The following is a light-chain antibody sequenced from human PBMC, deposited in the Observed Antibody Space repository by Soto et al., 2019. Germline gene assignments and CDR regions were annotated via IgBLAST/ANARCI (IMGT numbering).Light chain of an antibody. CDR2: KAS. V-gene: IGKV1-5*03. CDR1: QSISSW. Sequence: DLQMTQSPSTLSASVGDRVTITCRASQSISSWLAWYQQKPGKAPKLLIYKASSLESGVPSRFNGSGSRAQFTLTISSLQPDDFANYYCQQYNSYSRTFGQGTKLEIK. J-gene: IGKJ1*01. CDR3: QQYNSYSRT.